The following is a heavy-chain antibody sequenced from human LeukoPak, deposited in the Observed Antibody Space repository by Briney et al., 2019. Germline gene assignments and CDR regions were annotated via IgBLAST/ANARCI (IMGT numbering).Heavy chain of an antibody. CDR3: ARGKYYYDSSGYYYPELDY. D-gene: IGHD3-22*01. CDR1: GYTFTSYG. Sequence: ASVKVSCKASGYTFTSYGISWVRQAPGQGLEWMGGIIPIFGTANYAQKFQGGVTITADESTSTAYMELSSLRSEDTAVYYCARGKYYYDSSGYYYPELDYWGQGTLVTVSS. J-gene: IGHJ4*02. V-gene: IGHV1-69*13. CDR2: IIPIFGTA.